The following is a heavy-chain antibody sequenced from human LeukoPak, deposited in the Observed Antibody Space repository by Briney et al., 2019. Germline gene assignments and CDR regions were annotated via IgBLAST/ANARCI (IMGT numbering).Heavy chain of an antibody. J-gene: IGHJ4*02. V-gene: IGHV3-21*01. CDR3: ARGTSSSRYYFDY. CDR2: ISSSSSYI. D-gene: IGHD6-13*01. Sequence: GGSLRLSCAASGFTFSSYSMNWVRQAPGKGLEWVSSISSSSSYIYYADSVKGRFTISRDNAKNSLYLQMNSLRAEDTAVYYRARGTSSSRYYFDYWGQGTLVTVSS. CDR1: GFTFSSYS.